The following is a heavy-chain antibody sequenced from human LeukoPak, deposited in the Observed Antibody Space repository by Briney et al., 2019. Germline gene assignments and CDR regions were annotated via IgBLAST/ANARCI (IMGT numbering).Heavy chain of an antibody. CDR2: INHSGST. CDR3: ARSVVGAHGNYFDY. J-gene: IGHJ4*02. D-gene: IGHD1-26*01. Sequence: SETLSLTRAVYGGSFSGYYWSWIRQPPGKGLEWIGEINHSGSTNYNPSLKSRVTISVDTSKNQFSLKLSSVTAADTAVYYCARSVVGAHGNYFDYWGQGTLVTVSS. V-gene: IGHV4-34*01. CDR1: GGSFSGYY.